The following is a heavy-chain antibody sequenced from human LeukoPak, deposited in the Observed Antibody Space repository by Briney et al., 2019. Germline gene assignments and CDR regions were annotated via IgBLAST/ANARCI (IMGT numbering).Heavy chain of an antibody. CDR3: ARDNWNYGSSMDV. CDR1: GGSFSGYY. Sequence: SSETLSLTCAVYGGSFSGYYWSWIRQPPGKGLEWIGEINHSGSTNYNPSLKSRVTISVDTSKNQFSLKLNSVTAADTAVYYCARDNWNYGSSMDVWGQGTTVTVSS. CDR2: INHSGST. V-gene: IGHV4-34*01. J-gene: IGHJ6*02. D-gene: IGHD1-7*01.